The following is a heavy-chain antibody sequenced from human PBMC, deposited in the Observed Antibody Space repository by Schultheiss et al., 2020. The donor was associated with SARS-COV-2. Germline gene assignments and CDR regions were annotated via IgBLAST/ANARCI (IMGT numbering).Heavy chain of an antibody. Sequence: GGSLRLSCAASGFTFSSYWMHWVRQAPGKGLVWVSRINSDGSSTSYADSVKGRFTISRDNSKDTLYLQMNSMRDEDTAVYYCARGQQWLAKDFDYWGQGTLVTVSS. D-gene: IGHD6-19*01. CDR2: INSDGSST. J-gene: IGHJ4*02. CDR1: GFTFSSYW. V-gene: IGHV3-74*01. CDR3: ARGQQWLAKDFDY.